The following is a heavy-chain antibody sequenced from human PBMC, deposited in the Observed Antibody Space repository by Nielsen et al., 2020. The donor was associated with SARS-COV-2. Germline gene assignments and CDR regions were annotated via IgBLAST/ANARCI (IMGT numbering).Heavy chain of an antibody. Sequence: GESLIIPCVSSGFTYHEYTMHWVRQAPGKGLEWVSSIRWNSATIDYADSVKCRFTISRDNARNSMYLQMNSLRLEDTAFYYCARRVNDAFDSWGQGTMVSVSS. V-gene: IGHV3-9*01. CDR3: ARRVNDAFDS. D-gene: IGHD3-3*01. CDR2: IRWNSATI. CDR1: GFTYHEYT. J-gene: IGHJ3*01.